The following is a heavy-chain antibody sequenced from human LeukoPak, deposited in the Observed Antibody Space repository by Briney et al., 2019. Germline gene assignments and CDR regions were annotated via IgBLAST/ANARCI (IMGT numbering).Heavy chain of an antibody. Sequence: GGSLRLSCAASGFTFSSYGMHWVRQAPGKGLEWVAVIWYNGSNKYYADSVKGRFTISRDNSKTTLYLQMNSLRAEDTAVYYCAKYCSSTSCYGGLDYWGQGTLVTVSS. D-gene: IGHD2-2*01. CDR1: GFTFSSYG. CDR2: IWYNGSNK. CDR3: AKYCSSTSCYGGLDY. V-gene: IGHV3-33*06. J-gene: IGHJ4*02.